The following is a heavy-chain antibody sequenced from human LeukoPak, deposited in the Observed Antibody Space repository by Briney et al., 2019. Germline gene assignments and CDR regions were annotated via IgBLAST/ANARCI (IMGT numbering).Heavy chain of an antibody. CDR3: AREYCSGGICYAYFDY. V-gene: IGHV1-2*06. D-gene: IGHD2-15*01. Sequence: ASVKVSCKASGYTFTGYYMHWVRQAPGQGLEWMGRINPNSGDTTYAKKFQGRVNMTRDKSISTAYMELSRLRSDDTAFYYCAREYCSGGICYAYFDYWGQGTLVTVSS. CDR1: GYTFTGYY. J-gene: IGHJ4*02. CDR2: INPNSGDT.